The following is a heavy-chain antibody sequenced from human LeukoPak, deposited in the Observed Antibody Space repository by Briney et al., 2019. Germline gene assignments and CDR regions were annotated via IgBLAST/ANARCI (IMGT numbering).Heavy chain of an antibody. Sequence: GGSLRLSCAASGFTLSSHWMSWVRQAPGKGLEWVANIKQDGSEKYYVDSVKGRFTISRDNAKNSLHLQMNSLRAEDTAVYYCARVPPAYYDILTGYYTAGAFDTWGQGTMVTVSS. V-gene: IGHV3-7*01. CDR2: IKQDGSEK. CDR1: GFTLSSHW. D-gene: IGHD3-9*01. J-gene: IGHJ3*02. CDR3: ARVPPAYYDILTGYYTAGAFDT.